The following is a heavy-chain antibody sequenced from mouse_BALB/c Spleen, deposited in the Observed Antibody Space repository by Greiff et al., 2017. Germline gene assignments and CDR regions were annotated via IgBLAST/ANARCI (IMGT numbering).Heavy chain of an antibody. D-gene: IGHD5-1*01. CDR1: GFTFSSFG. CDR2: ISSGSSTI. CDR3: ANLAMDY. Sequence: EVKVVESGGGLVQPGGSRKLSCAASGFTFSSFGMHWVRQAPEKGLEWVAYISSGSSTIYYADTVKGRFTISRDNPKNTLFLQMTSLRSEDTAMYYCANLAMDYWGQGTSVTVSS. V-gene: IGHV5-17*02. J-gene: IGHJ4*01.